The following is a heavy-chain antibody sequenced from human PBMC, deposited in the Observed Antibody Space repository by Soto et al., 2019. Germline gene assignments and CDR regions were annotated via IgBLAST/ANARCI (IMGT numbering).Heavy chain of an antibody. CDR3: AREKPKYCGGDCYTDC. D-gene: IGHD2-21*02. Sequence: PWGSLRLSCAASGFTFISYGIHLFRHSPVKGLEWVAVIWYDGSNKYYADSVKGRFTISRDNSKNTLYLQMNSLRAEDTAVYYCAREKPKYCGGDCYTDCWGQGTLVTVSS. J-gene: IGHJ4*02. V-gene: IGHV3-33*01. CDR1: GFTFISYG. CDR2: IWYDGSNK.